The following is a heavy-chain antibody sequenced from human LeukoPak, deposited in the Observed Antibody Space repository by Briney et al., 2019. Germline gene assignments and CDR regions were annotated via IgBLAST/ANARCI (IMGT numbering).Heavy chain of an antibody. Sequence: GGSLRLSCAASGFTFSSYEMNWVRQAPGKGLEWVSYISSSGSTIYYADPVKGRFTISRDNAKNSVHLQMNSLRAEDTAVYYCARWATIFGVVIPAFDSWGQGTLVTVSS. CDR1: GFTFSSYE. D-gene: IGHD3-3*01. J-gene: IGHJ4*02. V-gene: IGHV3-48*03. CDR2: ISSSGSTI. CDR3: ARWATIFGVVIPAFDS.